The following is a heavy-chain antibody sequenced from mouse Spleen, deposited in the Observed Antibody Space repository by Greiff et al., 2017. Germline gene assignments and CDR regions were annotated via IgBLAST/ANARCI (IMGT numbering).Heavy chain of an antibody. V-gene: IGHV1-81*01. CDR1: GYTFTSYG. Sequence: VQLQQSGAELARPGASVKLSCKASGYTFTSYGISWVKQRTGQGLEWIGEIYPRSGNTYYNEKFKGKATLTADNSSSTAYMELRSLTSEDSAVYFCARDDGSYMDYWGQGTSGTVSS. CDR3: ARDDGSYMDY. D-gene: IGHD1-1*02. CDR2: IYPRSGNT. J-gene: IGHJ4*01.